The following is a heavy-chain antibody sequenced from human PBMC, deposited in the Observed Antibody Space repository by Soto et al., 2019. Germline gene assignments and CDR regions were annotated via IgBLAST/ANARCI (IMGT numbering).Heavy chain of an antibody. Sequence: QVQLQQWGAGLLKPSETLSLTCAVYGGSFSGYYWTWIRQPPGTGLEWIGETNHSGSTNYNPSLKSRATISVDTSKNQFSLKLTSVTAADTAVYYCARDKITGLFDYWGQGTLVTVSS. V-gene: IGHV4-34*01. CDR3: ARDKITGLFDY. CDR1: GGSFSGYY. D-gene: IGHD2-8*02. J-gene: IGHJ4*02. CDR2: TNHSGST.